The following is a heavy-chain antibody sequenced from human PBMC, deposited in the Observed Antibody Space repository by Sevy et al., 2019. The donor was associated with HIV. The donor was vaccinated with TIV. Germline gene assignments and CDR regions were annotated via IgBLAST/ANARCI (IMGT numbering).Heavy chain of an antibody. CDR3: STSRSGYFDSSGYYIY. D-gene: IGHD3-22*01. CDR1: GYSFTSHW. J-gene: IGHJ4*02. CDR2: IYPDDSDT. Sequence: GDSLKISCKGSGYSFTSHWIGWVRHMPGKGLEWMGIIYPDDSDTRYSPSFQGQVTFSADKSIRTAYLQWSSLKAWDNAMYYCSTSRSGYFDSSGYYIYWGQGTLVTVSS. V-gene: IGHV5-51*01.